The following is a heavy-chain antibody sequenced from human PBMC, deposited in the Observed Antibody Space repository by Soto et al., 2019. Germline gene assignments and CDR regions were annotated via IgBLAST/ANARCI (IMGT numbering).Heavy chain of an antibody. J-gene: IGHJ6*02. CDR2: IIPIFGTA. CDR1: GGTFSSYA. Sequence: VSCKASGGTFSSYAISWVRQAPGQGLEWMGGIIPIFGTANYAQKFQGRVTITADKSTSTAYVELSSLRSEDTAVYYCARGAWIQLWPYYYGMDVWGQGTTVTVSS. D-gene: IGHD5-18*01. V-gene: IGHV1-69*06. CDR3: ARGAWIQLWPYYYGMDV.